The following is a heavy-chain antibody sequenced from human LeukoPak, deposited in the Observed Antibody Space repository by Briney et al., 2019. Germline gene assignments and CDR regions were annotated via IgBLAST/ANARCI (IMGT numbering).Heavy chain of an antibody. CDR2: IIPILGIA. V-gene: IGHV1-69*10. CDR3: ARDWRIAAAGTPLYYFDY. D-gene: IGHD6-13*01. Sequence: ASVKVSCKASGYTFTSYDISWVRQAPGQGLEWMGRIIPILGIANYAQKFQGRVTITADKSTSTVYMELSSLRSEDTAVYYCARDWRIAAAGTPLYYFDYWGQGTLVTVSS. J-gene: IGHJ4*02. CDR1: GYTFTSYD.